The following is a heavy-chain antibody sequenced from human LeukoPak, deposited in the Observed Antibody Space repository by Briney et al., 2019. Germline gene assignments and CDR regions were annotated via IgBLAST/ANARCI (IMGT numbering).Heavy chain of an antibody. J-gene: IGHJ5*02. D-gene: IGHD4-17*01. CDR1: GYTFTSYG. CDR3: ARKAYNYGDWGP. V-gene: IGHV1-18*01. Sequence: ASVTVSCKASGYTFTSYGISWVRQAPGQGLEWMGWVSAYNGNTNYAQKLQGRVTMTTDTSTSTAYMELRSLRSDDTAVYYCARKAYNYGDWGPWGQGTLVTVSS. CDR2: VSAYNGNT.